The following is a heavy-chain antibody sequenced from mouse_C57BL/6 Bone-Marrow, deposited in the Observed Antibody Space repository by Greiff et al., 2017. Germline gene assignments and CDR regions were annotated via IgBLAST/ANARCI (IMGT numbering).Heavy chain of an antibody. CDR3: ASSWEGYAMDY. Sequence: VQLKESGAELVKPGASVKLSCTASGFNIKDYYMHWVKQRTEQGLEWIGRIDTEDGETKYAPKFQGKVTITANKSSNTAYLQLSRLTSEDTAVYYSASSWEGYAMDYWGQGNSVTGSS. J-gene: IGHJ4*01. V-gene: IGHV14-2*01. CDR1: GFNIKDYY. D-gene: IGHD4-1*01. CDR2: IDTEDGET.